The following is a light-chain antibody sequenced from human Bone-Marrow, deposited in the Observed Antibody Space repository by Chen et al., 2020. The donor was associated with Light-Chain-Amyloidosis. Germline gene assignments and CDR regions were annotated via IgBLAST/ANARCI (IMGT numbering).Light chain of an antibody. Sequence: SYVLTQPSSVSVAPGQTATIACGGNNIGSTSVHWYQQTPGQAPLLVVYDDSDRPSGIPERLGGANSGNTATLTISRVEAGDEAEYYCQVWDRSSGRPVFGGGTKLTVL. CDR3: QVWDRSSGRPV. V-gene: IGLV3-21*02. J-gene: IGLJ3*02. CDR2: DDS. CDR1: NIGSTS.